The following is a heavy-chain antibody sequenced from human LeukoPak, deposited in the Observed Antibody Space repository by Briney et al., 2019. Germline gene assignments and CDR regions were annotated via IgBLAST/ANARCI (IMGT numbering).Heavy chain of an antibody. CDR2: IYYSGST. Sequence: PSETLSLTCTVSGGSISSSSYYWGWIRQPPGKGLEWIGSIYYSGSTYYNPSLKSRVTISVDTSKNQFSLKLSSVTAADTAVYYCARGPSGSYLEYFQHWGQGTLVTVSS. J-gene: IGHJ1*01. CDR1: GGSISSSSYY. CDR3: ARGPSGSYLEYFQH. V-gene: IGHV4-39*07. D-gene: IGHD1-26*01.